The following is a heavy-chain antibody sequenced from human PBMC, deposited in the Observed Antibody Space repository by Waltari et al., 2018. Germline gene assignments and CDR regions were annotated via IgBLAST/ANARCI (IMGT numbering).Heavy chain of an antibody. V-gene: IGHV4-39*01. J-gene: IGHJ3*02. CDR2: IYYSGST. D-gene: IGHD6-13*01. CDR3: ARQGYSSSRDAFDI. CDR1: GGSISSSSYY. Sequence: QLQLQESGPGLVKPSETLSLTCTVPGGSISSSSYYWGWIRQPPGKGLEWIGSIYYSGSTYYNPSLKSRVTISVDTSKNQFSLKLSSVTAADTAVYYCARQGYSSSRDAFDIWGQGTMVTVSS.